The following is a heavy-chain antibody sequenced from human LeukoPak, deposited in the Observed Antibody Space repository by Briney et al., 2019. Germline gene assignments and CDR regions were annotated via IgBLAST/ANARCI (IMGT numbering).Heavy chain of an antibody. Sequence: AGGSLRLSCAASGFTLRSYAMSWVRQAPGKGLEGVSTISGSGAYTYYADSVKGRFTISRDNSKNTLYLQMNSLRAEDTAVYFCARAYCSGGSCCYFDYWGQGTLVTVSS. CDR3: ARAYCSGGSCCYFDY. CDR1: GFTLRSYA. V-gene: IGHV3-23*01. J-gene: IGHJ4*02. CDR2: ISGSGAYT. D-gene: IGHD2-15*01.